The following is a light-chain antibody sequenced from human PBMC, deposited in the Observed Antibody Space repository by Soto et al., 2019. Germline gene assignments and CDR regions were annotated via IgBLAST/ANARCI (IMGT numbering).Light chain of an antibody. CDR3: VSYTTSASYV. Sequence: QSVLTPPASVSGSHEQSITISCTGTSSDVGNYIFVSWYRQHPGKAPKLMIYDINNRPSGVSNRFSGSKSGNTASLTISGLQAEDEADYYCVSYTTSASYVFGTGTKLTVL. CDR1: SSDVGNYIF. J-gene: IGLJ1*01. CDR2: DIN. V-gene: IGLV2-14*01.